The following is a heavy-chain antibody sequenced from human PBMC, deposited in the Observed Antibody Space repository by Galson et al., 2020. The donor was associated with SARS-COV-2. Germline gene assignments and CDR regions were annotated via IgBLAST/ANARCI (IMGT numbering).Heavy chain of an antibody. CDR2: ISYSGST. J-gene: IGHJ5*02. D-gene: IGHD3-3*01. V-gene: IGHV4-39*01. Sequence: SETLSLTCTVSGVSIDKNRHCLGWIRQPPGKGLEWIGSISYSGSTYYNPSLKSRATISADTSRYQFSLKLSSVTAADTAVYYCARHQDFWSGYYTQPNWFDPWGQGTLVTVSS. CDR3: ARHQDFWSGYYTQPNWFDP. CDR1: GVSIDKNRHC.